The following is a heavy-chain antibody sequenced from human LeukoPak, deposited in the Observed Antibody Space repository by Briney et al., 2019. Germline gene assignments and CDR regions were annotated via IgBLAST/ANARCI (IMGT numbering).Heavy chain of an antibody. V-gene: IGHV1-69*01. Sequence: SVKVSCKASGGTFSSYAISWVRQAPGQGLEWMGGIIPIFGTANYAQKFQGRVTITADESTSTAYMELSSLRSEDTAVYYCARDPKTILGAFDIWGQGTMVTVSS. CDR2: IIPIFGTA. CDR1: GGTFSSYA. CDR3: ARDPKTILGAFDI. J-gene: IGHJ3*02. D-gene: IGHD1-14*01.